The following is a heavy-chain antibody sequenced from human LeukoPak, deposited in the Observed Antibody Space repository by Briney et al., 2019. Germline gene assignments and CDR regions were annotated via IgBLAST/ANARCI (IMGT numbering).Heavy chain of an antibody. V-gene: IGHV3-23*01. CDR2: ISARAAMT. Sequence: GGSLRLSCAASGFTFNNYVMTWVREAPGKGREGGSSISARAAMTYYADSVGGRFTVSRDNSNKPLYLQMSSLTAADTAVYYCAKDRSIGTYYTFDHWGQGTLVTVSS. J-gene: IGHJ4*02. CDR1: GFTFNNYV. D-gene: IGHD1-26*01. CDR3: AKDRSIGTYYTFDH.